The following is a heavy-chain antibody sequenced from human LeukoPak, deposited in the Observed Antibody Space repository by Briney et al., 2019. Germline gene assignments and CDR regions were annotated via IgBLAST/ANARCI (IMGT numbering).Heavy chain of an antibody. V-gene: IGHV3-30*04. CDR3: ADGGSTGTYYFDY. Sequence: GSLRLSCAASGFTFSSYAMHWVRQAPGKGLEWVAVISYDGSNKYYADSVKGRFTISRDNSKNTLYLQMNSLRAEDTAVYYCADGGSTGTYYFDYWGQGTLVTVSS. D-gene: IGHD1-14*01. J-gene: IGHJ4*02. CDR2: ISYDGSNK. CDR1: GFTFSSYA.